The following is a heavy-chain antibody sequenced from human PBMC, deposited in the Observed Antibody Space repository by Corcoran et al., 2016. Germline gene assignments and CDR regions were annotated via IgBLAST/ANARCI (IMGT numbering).Heavy chain of an antibody. Sequence: QVTLKESGPALVKPTQTLTLTCTFSGFSLSTSGMRVSWIRQPPGKALEWLARIDWDDDKFYSTSLKTRLTISKDTSKNQVVLTMTNMDPVDTATYYCARMAKWGLSRWGYYFDYWGQGTLVTVSS. CDR3: ARMAKWGLSRWGYYFDY. D-gene: IGHD3-16*01. V-gene: IGHV2-70*04. CDR2: IDWDDDK. CDR1: GFSLSTSGMR. J-gene: IGHJ4*02.